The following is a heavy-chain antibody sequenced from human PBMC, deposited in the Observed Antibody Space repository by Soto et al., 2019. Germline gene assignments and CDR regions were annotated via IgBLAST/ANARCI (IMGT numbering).Heavy chain of an antibody. Sequence: SETLSLTCTVSGGSIISPHDYWGWIRQSPGRGLEWIASIYYSGSSYYNPSLKSRITISVDTSKNQFSLNLTSVTAADTAVYYCAKHGLTAYMAYYFDLWGRGTLVTVSS. J-gene: IGHJ4*02. CDR3: AKHGLTAYMAYYFDL. CDR1: GGSIISPHDY. V-gene: IGHV4-39*01. D-gene: IGHD3-16*01. CDR2: IYYSGSS.